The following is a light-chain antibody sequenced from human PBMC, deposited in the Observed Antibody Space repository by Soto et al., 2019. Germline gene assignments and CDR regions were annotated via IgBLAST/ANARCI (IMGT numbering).Light chain of an antibody. CDR3: SSYAGSNNVV. J-gene: IGLJ3*02. CDR1: SSDVGGYNY. CDR2: EVT. V-gene: IGLV2-8*01. Sequence: QSALSQPPSASGSPGQSVTISCTGTSSDVGGYNYVSWYQHHPGKAPKLMIYEVTNRPSGVPDRFSGSKSGNTASLTVSGLQAEDDSDYYCSSYAGSNNVVFGGGTKRTVL.